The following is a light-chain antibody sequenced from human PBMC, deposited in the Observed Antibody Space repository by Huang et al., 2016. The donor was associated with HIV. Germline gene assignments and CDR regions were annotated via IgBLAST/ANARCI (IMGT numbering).Light chain of an antibody. CDR2: ETS. V-gene: IGKV3-11*01. CDR3: QQRSGWPLT. J-gene: IGKJ4*01. Sequence: EIVLTQSPATLSLSPGERATLSCRARQSVSSYLAWYQQKPGQAPRLLIYETSNRATGIPARFSGSGSGTDFTLTISSLEPEDFAVYYCQQRSGWPLTFGGGTKVEIK. CDR1: QSVSSY.